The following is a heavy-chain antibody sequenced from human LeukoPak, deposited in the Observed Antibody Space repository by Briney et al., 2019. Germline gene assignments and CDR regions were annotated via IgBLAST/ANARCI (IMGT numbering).Heavy chain of an antibody. Sequence: ASVKVSCKASGYTFTNYGVTWVRQAPGQGLEWVGWINPENGNTNYAGTFQGRVTMTTDTSTNTAYMELRSLRSDDTAVYYCARVQGYYYYYLDVWDKGTTVTVSS. J-gene: IGHJ6*03. CDR1: GYTFTNYG. V-gene: IGHV1-18*01. CDR2: INPENGNT. CDR3: ARVQGYYYYYLDV.